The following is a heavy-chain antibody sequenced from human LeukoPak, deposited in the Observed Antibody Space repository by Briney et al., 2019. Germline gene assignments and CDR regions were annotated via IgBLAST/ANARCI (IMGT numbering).Heavy chain of an antibody. CDR2: ITSTTSYI. D-gene: IGHD4-17*01. CDR1: GFTVSSNY. V-gene: IGHV3-21*01. CDR3: ARSDDYGDYLVDY. J-gene: IGHJ4*02. Sequence: GGSLRLSCAASGFTVSSNYMSWVRQAPGKGLEWISSITSTTSYIYYADSVKGRFTTSRDNAKNSVYLQMDSLRAEDTAVYFCARSDDYGDYLVDYWGQGTLVTVSS.